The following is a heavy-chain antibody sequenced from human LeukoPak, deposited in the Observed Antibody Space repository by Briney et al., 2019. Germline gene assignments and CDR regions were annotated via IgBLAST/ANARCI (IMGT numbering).Heavy chain of an antibody. CDR2: ISGSGENT. CDR3: AKDSTYFYGSGTSDDAFDI. Sequence: GGSLRLSCAASGLTFSSYAMSWVRQAPGKGLEWVSGISGSGENTHYADSVQGRFIISRDNSKNTMYLQMNSLRGEDTAVYYCAKDSTYFYGSGTSDDAFDIWGQGTMVTVSS. V-gene: IGHV3-23*01. J-gene: IGHJ3*02. D-gene: IGHD3-10*01. CDR1: GLTFSSYA.